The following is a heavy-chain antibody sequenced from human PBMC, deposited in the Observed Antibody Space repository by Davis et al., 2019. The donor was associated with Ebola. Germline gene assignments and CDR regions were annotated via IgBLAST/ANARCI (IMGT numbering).Heavy chain of an antibody. V-gene: IGHV3-23*01. CDR2: ISGSGGST. Sequence: GESLKISCAASGFTFSSYAMSWVRQAPGKGLEWVSAISGSGGSTYYADSVKGRFTISRDNAKNSLYLQMNSLRDEDTAVYYCARENGYSYKYYFDYWGQGTLVTDSS. CDR1: GFTFSSYA. D-gene: IGHD6-13*01. CDR3: ARENGYSYKYYFDY. J-gene: IGHJ4*02.